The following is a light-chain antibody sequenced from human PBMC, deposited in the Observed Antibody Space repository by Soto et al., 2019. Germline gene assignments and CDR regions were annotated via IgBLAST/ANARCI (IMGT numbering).Light chain of an antibody. J-gene: IGKJ4*01. CDR2: GAS. CDR1: QRVYSN. V-gene: IGKV3-15*01. CDR3: QQYSNWPLT. Sequence: EILITQSPDTLSVSPGESATLSCRASQRVYSNLAWYQQRPGQAPRLLIYGASTRATGVPARFSGSGSETEFTLTISSLQSEDFAVYYCQQYSNWPLTFGGGTKV.